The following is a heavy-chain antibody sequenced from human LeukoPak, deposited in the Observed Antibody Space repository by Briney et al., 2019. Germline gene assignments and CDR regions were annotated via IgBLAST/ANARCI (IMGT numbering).Heavy chain of an antibody. CDR2: ISVGGLYT. CDR3: GKEGSHSDGGHSPTFDS. V-gene: IGHV3-23*01. Sequence: SGGSLRLSCAASGFTFSTHGMSWVRQVPGKGLEWVSAISVGGLYTYYADSVRGRFTISRDNSKSALYLQMNSLRSEDTAMYHCGKEGSHSDGGHSPTFDSWGLGTLVTVSS. D-gene: IGHD5-24*01. CDR1: GFTFSTHG. J-gene: IGHJ4*02.